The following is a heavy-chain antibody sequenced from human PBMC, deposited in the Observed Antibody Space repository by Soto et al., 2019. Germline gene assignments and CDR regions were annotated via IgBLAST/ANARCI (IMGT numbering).Heavy chain of an antibody. J-gene: IGHJ4*02. D-gene: IGHD6-13*01. CDR2: ISGSGGST. Sequence: EVQLLESGGGLVQPGGSLRLSCAASGFSFSGYAMSWVRQAPGKGLEWVSAISGSGGSTYYADSVEGRFTISRDNPNNTLYLQMNSLRAEDTAVYYCAKLYSTTWYLFDYWGQGTLVTVSS. V-gene: IGHV3-23*01. CDR3: AKLYSTTWYLFDY. CDR1: GFSFSGYA.